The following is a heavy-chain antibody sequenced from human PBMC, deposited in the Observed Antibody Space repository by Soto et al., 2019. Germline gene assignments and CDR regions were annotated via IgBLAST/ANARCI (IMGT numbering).Heavy chain of an antibody. CDR3: ARVTPGNNLYYFSGLDF. CDR1: GFTFDTYG. V-gene: IGHV3-30-3*01. J-gene: IGHJ6*02. D-gene: IGHD1-1*01. Sequence: HPGGSLRLSCVASGFTFDTYGIHWVRQAPGKGLQWVALISYEGSNTYYAGSVRGRFTISRDNSKNTLYLQMNTLRPEDTGLYYCARVTPGNNLYYFSGLDFWGQGTSVTVSS. CDR2: ISYEGSNT.